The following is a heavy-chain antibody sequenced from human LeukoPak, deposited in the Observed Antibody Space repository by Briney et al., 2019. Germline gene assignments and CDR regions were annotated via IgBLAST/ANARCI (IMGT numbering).Heavy chain of an antibody. V-gene: IGHV4-39*07. J-gene: IGHJ6*03. CDR2: IYYSGST. CDR1: GGSISSSSYY. D-gene: IGHD1-26*01. Sequence: SETLSLTCTVSGGSISSSSYYWGWIRQPPGKGLEWIGSIYYSGSTYYNPSLKSRVTISVDTSKNQFSLKLSSVTAADTAVYYCARGRVPIVGATQRPSPTMDVWGKGTTVTVSS. CDR3: ARGRVPIVGATQRPSPTMDV.